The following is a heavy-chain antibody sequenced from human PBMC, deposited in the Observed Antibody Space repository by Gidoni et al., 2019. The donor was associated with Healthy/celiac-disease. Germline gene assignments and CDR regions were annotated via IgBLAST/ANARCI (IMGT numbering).Heavy chain of an antibody. V-gene: IGHV1-8*01. CDR3: ARVRSSSWYWYFDL. Sequence: QVQLVQSGAEVKKPGASVKVSCKASGYTFPSYDINWVRQATGQGLEWMGWMNPNSGNTGYAQKFQGRVTMTRNTSISTAYMELSSLRSEDTAVYYCARVRSSSWYWYFDLWGRGTLVTVSS. D-gene: IGHD6-13*01. CDR1: GYTFPSYD. CDR2: MNPNSGNT. J-gene: IGHJ2*01.